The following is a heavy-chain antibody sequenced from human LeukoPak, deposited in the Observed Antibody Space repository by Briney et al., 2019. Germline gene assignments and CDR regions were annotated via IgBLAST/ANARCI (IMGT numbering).Heavy chain of an antibody. J-gene: IGHJ4*01. CDR1: GFTFSNYG. Sequence: GGSLRLSCVASGFTFSNYGMHWARQAPGKGLEWVAFIEYDATNKYYADSVKGRFTISRDNSKKTVYLQMNSLRPEDTALYFCAKDIRRGDNYGYDQSAFWGHGTLVTVSS. CDR3: AKDIRRGDNYGYDQSAF. V-gene: IGHV3-30*02. CDR2: IEYDATNK. D-gene: IGHD5-18*01.